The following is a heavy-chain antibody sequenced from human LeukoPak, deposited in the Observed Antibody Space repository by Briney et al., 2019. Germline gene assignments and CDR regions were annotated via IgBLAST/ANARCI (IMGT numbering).Heavy chain of an antibody. Sequence: GESLKISCKGSGYSLTSYWIGWVRQMPGKGLECMGIIYPGDSDTRYSPSFQGQVTISADKSISTAYLQWSSLKASDTAMYYCARHGIHWYYDSSGYSDAFDIWGQGTMVTVSS. CDR3: ARHGIHWYYDSSGYSDAFDI. CDR2: IYPGDSDT. V-gene: IGHV5-51*01. CDR1: GYSLTSYW. J-gene: IGHJ3*02. D-gene: IGHD3-22*01.